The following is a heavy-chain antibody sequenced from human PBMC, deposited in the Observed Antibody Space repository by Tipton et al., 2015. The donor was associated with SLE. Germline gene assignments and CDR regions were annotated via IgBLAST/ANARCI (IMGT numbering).Heavy chain of an antibody. Sequence: SLRLSCAASGFTFSNYAMHWVRQAPGKGLEWVSGISWNSGSIGYADSVKGRFTISRDNAKNSLYLQMNSLRAEDTALYYCAKASSYYYDSSALGYWGQGTLVTVSS. CDR3: AKASSYYYDSSALGY. V-gene: IGHV3-9*01. J-gene: IGHJ4*02. D-gene: IGHD3-22*01. CDR2: ISWNSGSI. CDR1: GFTFSNYA.